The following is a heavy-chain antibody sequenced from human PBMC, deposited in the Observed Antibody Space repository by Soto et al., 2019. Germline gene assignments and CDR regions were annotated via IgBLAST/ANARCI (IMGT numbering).Heavy chain of an antibody. CDR3: ARAKTSGSGFDP. CDR2: MYYSGST. D-gene: IGHD3-10*01. Sequence: PSETLSLTFTVSVCSISSSNYFWGWLRQPPGKGLEWIGSMYYSGSTYYNPSLKSRVTISRDNSKNTLYLQMNSLRAEDTAVYYCARAKTSGSGFDPWGQGTLVTVSS. CDR1: VCSISSSNYF. J-gene: IGHJ5*02. V-gene: IGHV4-39*01.